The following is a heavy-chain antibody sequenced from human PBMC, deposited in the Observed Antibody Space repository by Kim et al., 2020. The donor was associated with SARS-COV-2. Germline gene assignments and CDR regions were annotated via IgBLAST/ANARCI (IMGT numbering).Heavy chain of an antibody. V-gene: IGHV3-30*18. CDR2: ISYDGSNK. CDR3: AKGLSYWYFDL. D-gene: IGHD2-2*01. Sequence: QAPGKGLEWVAVISYDGSNKYYADSVKGRFTISRDNSKNTLYLQMNSLRAEDTAVYYCAKGLSYWYFDLWGRGTLVTVSS. J-gene: IGHJ2*01.